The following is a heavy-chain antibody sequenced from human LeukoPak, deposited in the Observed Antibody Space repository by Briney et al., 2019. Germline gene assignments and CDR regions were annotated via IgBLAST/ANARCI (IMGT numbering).Heavy chain of an antibody. J-gene: IGHJ4*02. Sequence: SETLSLTCTVSRGPINSGDYFWSWLRQSAGKGLEWIGRIYTTGDTSYNPSLKSRVTISLDTSKNQFSLKLKSVTAADTAVYYCARVPTYDYVWGSSPAPYYFDYWGQGTLVTVSS. CDR2: IYTTGDT. CDR1: RGPINSGDYF. V-gene: IGHV4-61*02. CDR3: ARVPTYDYVWGSSPAPYYFDY. D-gene: IGHD3-16*01.